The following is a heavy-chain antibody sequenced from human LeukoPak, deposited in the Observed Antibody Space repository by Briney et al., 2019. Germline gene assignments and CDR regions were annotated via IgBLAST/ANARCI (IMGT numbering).Heavy chain of an antibody. V-gene: IGHV1-18*01. CDR1: GYTFTSYG. J-gene: IGHJ4*02. Sequence: ASVKVSCKASGYTFTSYGISWVRQAPGQGLEWMGWISAYNGNTNYAQKLQGRVTMTTDTSTSTAYMELRSLRSDDTAVYYCARSWDYYYGSGSYDYWGQGTLVTVSS. CDR3: ARSWDYYYGSGSYDY. D-gene: IGHD3-10*01. CDR2: ISAYNGNT.